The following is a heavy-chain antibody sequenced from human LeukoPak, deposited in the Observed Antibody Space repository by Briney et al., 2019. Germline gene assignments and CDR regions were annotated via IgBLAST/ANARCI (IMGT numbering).Heavy chain of an antibody. CDR1: GFTFSSYA. V-gene: IGHV3-30-3*01. J-gene: IGHJ3*02. CDR2: ISYDGSNK. D-gene: IGHD6-13*01. CDR3: AKDQAGNDAFDI. Sequence: PGGSLRLSCAASGFTFSSYAMHWVRQAPGKGLEWVAVISYDGSNKYYADSVKGRFTISRDNSKNTLYLQMNSLRAEDTAVYYCAKDQAGNDAFDIWGQGTMVTVSS.